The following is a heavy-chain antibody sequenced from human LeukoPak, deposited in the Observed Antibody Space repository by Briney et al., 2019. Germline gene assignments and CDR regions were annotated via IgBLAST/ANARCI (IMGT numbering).Heavy chain of an antibody. CDR2: IYSSGTT. Sequence: KASETLSLTCTVSGGSINNYYWSWIRQPPGKGLEWIGFIYSSGTTSYNPSLKSRVTISVDTSKNQFSLKLASVTAADAAVYYCARDRWTFGTSSIWYFDLWGRGTLITVSS. CDR1: GGSINNYY. V-gene: IGHV4-59*01. D-gene: IGHD3-16*01. J-gene: IGHJ2*01. CDR3: ARDRWTFGTSSIWYFDL.